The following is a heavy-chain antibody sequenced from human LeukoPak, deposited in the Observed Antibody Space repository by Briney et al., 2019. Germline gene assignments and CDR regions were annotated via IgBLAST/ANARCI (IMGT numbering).Heavy chain of an antibody. CDR3: ARSNNGGWGYCDY. J-gene: IGHJ4*02. CDR2: IWYDGSNK. D-gene: IGHD3-16*01. V-gene: IGHV3-33*01. Sequence: PGGSLRLSCAASGFSFSNYGMHWVRQAPGKGLEWVAVIWYDGSNKYYADSVKGRLTISRDNSKNTLYVQMSSLRAEDTAVYYCARSNNGGWGYCDYWGQGSLVTVSA. CDR1: GFSFSNYG.